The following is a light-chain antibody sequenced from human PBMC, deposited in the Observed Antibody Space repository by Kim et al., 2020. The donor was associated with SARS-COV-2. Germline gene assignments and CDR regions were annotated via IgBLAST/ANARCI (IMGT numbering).Light chain of an antibody. J-gene: IGKJ5*01. CDR2: GAS. CDR1: QSVGSN. CDR3: QQRSDWIT. Sequence: SLSPGESATLSCRASQSVGSNLAWYQQKRGQAPRLLIYGASKRATGIPARFSGSGSGTDFTLTISSLETEDLGVYYCQQRSDWITFGQGTRLEIK. V-gene: IGKV3-11*01.